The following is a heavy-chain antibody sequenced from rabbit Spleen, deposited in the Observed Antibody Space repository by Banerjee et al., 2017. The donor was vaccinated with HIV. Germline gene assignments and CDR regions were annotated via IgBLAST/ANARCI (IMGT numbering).Heavy chain of an antibody. Sequence: QSLEESGGDLVKPGASLTLTCTASGFSFSSSYHICWVRQAPGKGLEWIVCIVAGGSGSTYYASWAKGRFTISRTSSTTVTLQMTSLTAADTATYFCVRDNVGSGAYFNLWGPGTLVTVS. V-gene: IGHV1S40*01. CDR1: GFSFSSSYH. CDR3: VRDNVGSGAYFNL. D-gene: IGHD4-2*01. CDR2: IVAGGSGST. J-gene: IGHJ4*01.